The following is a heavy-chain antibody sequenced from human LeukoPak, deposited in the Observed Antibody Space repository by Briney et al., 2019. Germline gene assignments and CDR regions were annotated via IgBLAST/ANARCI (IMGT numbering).Heavy chain of an antibody. CDR2: INHSGST. J-gene: IGHJ4*02. CDR3: ARGRGLTGSYYFDY. CDR1: GASFSGYY. Sequence: PSETLSLTCAVYGASFSGYYWSWIRQPPGKGLELIGEINHSGSTNYNPSLKSRDTISVDTSKNQFSLKLSSVTAADTAVYYSARGRGLTGSYYFDYWGQGTLVTVSS. V-gene: IGHV4-34*01. D-gene: IGHD3-9*01.